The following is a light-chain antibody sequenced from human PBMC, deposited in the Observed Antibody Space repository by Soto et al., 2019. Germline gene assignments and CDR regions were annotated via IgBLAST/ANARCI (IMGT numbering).Light chain of an antibody. Sequence: EIVMTQSPAPLSVSPGERATLSCRASQSVSSNLAWYQQKPGQAPRLLIYGASTRATGIPARFSGSGSGTEVTLTVSSPQSEDFAVYYCQEYNNWPPTWTFGQGTKVEIK. CDR3: QEYNNWPPTWT. V-gene: IGKV3-15*01. CDR2: GAS. CDR1: QSVSSN. J-gene: IGKJ1*01.